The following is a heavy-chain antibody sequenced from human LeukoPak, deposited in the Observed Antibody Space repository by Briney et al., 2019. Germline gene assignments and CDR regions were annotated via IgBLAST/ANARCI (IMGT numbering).Heavy chain of an antibody. D-gene: IGHD5-18*01. J-gene: IGHJ1*01. CDR2: IGSDYKT. Sequence: GGSLRLSCAASGFTVSTNYMSWVRQAPGKGLEWVSSIGSDYKTHYSESVKGRFAISRDNSKSTLYLQMNSLRAEDTAVYYCAKDQGIQLWLKYFQHWGQGTLVTVSS. CDR1: GFTVSTNY. CDR3: AKDQGIQLWLKYFQH. V-gene: IGHV3-53*01.